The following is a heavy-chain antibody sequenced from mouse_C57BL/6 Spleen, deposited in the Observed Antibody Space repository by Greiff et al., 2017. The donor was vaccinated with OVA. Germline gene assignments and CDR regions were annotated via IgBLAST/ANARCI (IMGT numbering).Heavy chain of an antibody. CDR2: ISDGGSYT. Sequence: DVLLVESGGGLVKPGGSLKLSCAASGFTFSSYAMSWVRQTPEKRLEWVATISDGGSYTYYPDNVKGRFTISRDNAKNNLYLQMSHLKSEDTAMYYCSSDDLYYFDYWGQGTILTVSA. CDR3: SSDDLYYFDY. J-gene: IGHJ2*01. V-gene: IGHV5-4*01. CDR1: GFTFSSYA.